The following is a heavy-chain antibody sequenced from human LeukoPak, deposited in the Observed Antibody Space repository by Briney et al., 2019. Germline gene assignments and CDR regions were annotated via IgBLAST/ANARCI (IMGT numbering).Heavy chain of an antibody. Sequence: GGSLRLSCVASGFTFKNYAMTWVRQAPGKGLEWVSGISGSGDTTYYADSGKGRFTISRDNSKNTLYLQMNNPRADDTAVYYCANAGSDTMRGYWGQGTPVTVSS. CDR1: GFTFKNYA. V-gene: IGHV3-23*01. D-gene: IGHD3-22*01. CDR3: ANAGSDTMRGY. J-gene: IGHJ4*02. CDR2: ISGSGDTT.